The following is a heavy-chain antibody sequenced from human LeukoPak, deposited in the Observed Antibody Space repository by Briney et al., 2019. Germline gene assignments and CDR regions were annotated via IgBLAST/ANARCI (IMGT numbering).Heavy chain of an antibody. Sequence: GGSLRLSCAASGFTFSIYSMSWVRQAPGKGLEWVSYISSSSSTISYADSVKGRFTISRDNAENSLYLQMNSLRAEDTAVYYCAKDLQQLVNLDAFDIWGQGTMVTVSS. CDR3: AKDLQQLVNLDAFDI. J-gene: IGHJ3*02. D-gene: IGHD6-13*01. CDR1: GFTFSIYS. CDR2: ISSSSSTI. V-gene: IGHV3-48*01.